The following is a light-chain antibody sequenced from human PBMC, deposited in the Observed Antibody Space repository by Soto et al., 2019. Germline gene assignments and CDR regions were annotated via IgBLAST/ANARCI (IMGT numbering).Light chain of an antibody. CDR2: XXX. V-gene: IGKV1-39*01. CDR1: QNIKKY. CDR3: QQSSSPLWGT. J-gene: IGKJ1*01. Sequence: DIQMTQSPSSLSASVGDRVTITCRTSQNIKKYFNWYXKKKAXXXKTXXXXXXXLKTGXTPRSSGSGSGKHFTLPIRSLKPEDFATYYCQQSSSPLWGTCGQGTKVDIK.